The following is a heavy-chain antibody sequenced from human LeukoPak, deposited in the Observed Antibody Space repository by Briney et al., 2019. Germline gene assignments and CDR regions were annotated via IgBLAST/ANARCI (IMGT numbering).Heavy chain of an antibody. D-gene: IGHD3-10*01. Sequence: SETLSLTCTVSGGSISSYYWSWIRQPPGKGLEWIGYIYYSGSTNYNPSLKSRVTISVDTSKNQFSLKLSSVTAADTAVYYCARPTMVRGVILAFDIWGQGTMVTVYS. V-gene: IGHV4-59*01. CDR3: ARPTMVRGVILAFDI. CDR2: IYYSGST. J-gene: IGHJ3*02. CDR1: GGSISSYY.